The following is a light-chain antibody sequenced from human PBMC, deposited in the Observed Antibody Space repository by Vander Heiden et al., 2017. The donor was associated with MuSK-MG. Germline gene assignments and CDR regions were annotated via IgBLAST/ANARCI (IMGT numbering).Light chain of an antibody. J-gene: IGLJ2*01. Sequence: QSALTQPASVSGSPGQSITISCTGTSSDVGGYNYVSWYQQHPGKAPKLMSYDVSNRPSGVSNRFSGSKSGNTASLTISGLQAEDEADYYCSSYTSSSTLNVVFGGGTKLTGL. CDR3: SSYTSSSTLNVV. CDR1: SSDVGGYNY. V-gene: IGLV2-14*01. CDR2: DVS.